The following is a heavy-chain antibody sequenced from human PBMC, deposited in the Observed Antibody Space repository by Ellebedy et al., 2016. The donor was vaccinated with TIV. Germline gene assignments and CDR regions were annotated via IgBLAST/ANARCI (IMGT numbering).Heavy chain of an antibody. CDR1: GHTFTGYY. J-gene: IGHJ4*02. D-gene: IGHD6-6*01. Sequence: ASVKVSCKASGHTFTGYYMHWVRQAPGQGLEWMGWLHPSSGGTNYAQNFQGRVSMTRDTSISTAYLELSRLKSDDTAVYYCAALPYISTSSAYWGQGTLVTVSS. CDR2: LHPSSGGT. CDR3: AALPYISTSSAY. V-gene: IGHV1-2*02.